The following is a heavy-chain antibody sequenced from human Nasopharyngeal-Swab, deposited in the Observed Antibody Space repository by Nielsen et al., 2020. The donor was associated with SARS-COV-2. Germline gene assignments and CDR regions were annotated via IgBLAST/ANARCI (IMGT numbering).Heavy chain of an antibody. D-gene: IGHD2-2*01. CDR2: VHHSGST. Sequence: WIRQPPGKGLEWIGEVHHSGSTHYNPSLKSQVVISADKSNQFSLRMNSVTAADTALYYCASSLVGCSSHTCALMNWGHGTLVTVSS. CDR3: ASSLVGCSSHTCALMN. V-gene: IGHV4-4*02. J-gene: IGHJ4*01.